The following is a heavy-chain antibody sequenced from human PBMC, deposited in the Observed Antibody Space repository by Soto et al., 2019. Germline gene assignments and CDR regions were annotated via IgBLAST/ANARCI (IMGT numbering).Heavy chain of an antibody. J-gene: IGHJ4*02. CDR3: TKDMGIYSGYGRGAFDY. V-gene: IGHV3-9*01. Sequence: GGSLRLSCAASGFTFDDYAMHWVRQAPGKGLEWVSGISWNSGSIGYADSVKGRFTISRDNAKNSLYLQMNSLRAEDTALYYCTKDMGIYSGYGRGAFDYWGQGTLVTVSS. CDR1: GFTFDDYA. CDR2: ISWNSGSI. D-gene: IGHD5-12*01.